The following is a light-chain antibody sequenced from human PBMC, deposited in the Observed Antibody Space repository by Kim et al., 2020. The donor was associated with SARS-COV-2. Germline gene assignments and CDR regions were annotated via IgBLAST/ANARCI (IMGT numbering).Light chain of an antibody. CDR3: QQSYSTPLN. J-gene: IGKJ4*01. CDR1: QSISSY. V-gene: IGKV1-39*01. CDR2: AAS. Sequence: ASVGDRVTITGRASQSISSYLNWYQQKPGKAPKLLIYAASSLQSGVPSRFSGSGSGTDFTLTISSLQPEDFATYYCQQSYSTPLNFGGGTKVDIK.